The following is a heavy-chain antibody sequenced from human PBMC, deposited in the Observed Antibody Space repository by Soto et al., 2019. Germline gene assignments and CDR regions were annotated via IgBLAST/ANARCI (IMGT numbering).Heavy chain of an antibody. CDR2: ITDTGGDA. CDR1: GLTFGSRA. V-gene: IGHV3-23*01. Sequence: GGSLRLSCVASGLTFGSRAMTWVRQAPGEGLQWVSTITDTGGDAKYADSVRGRFVISRDNSKKTLYLQMTSLTAEDSAMYYCARGSTDSYPGSRIFDFWGRGTLVTVPQ. D-gene: IGHD3-10*01. CDR3: ARGSTDSYPGSRIFDF. J-gene: IGHJ4*02.